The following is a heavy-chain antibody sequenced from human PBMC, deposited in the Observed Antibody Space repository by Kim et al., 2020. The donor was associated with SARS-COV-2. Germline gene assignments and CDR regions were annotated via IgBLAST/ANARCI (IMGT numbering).Heavy chain of an antibody. Sequence: NPSLKSPVTISVDTSKNQFSLKLTSVTAADTAVYYCARLPDYFGSGAFDYWGQGTLVTVSS. J-gene: IGHJ4*02. D-gene: IGHD3-10*01. V-gene: IGHV4-39*01. CDR3: ARLPDYFGSGAFDY.